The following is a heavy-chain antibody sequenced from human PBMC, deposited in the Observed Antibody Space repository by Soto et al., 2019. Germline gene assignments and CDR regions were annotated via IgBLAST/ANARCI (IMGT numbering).Heavy chain of an antibody. CDR3: ARDAIAMVRGTNNWFDP. Sequence: EVQLLESGGGLVQPGGSLRLSCAASGFTFSNHAMSWVRQAPGKGLEWVSAISGNGISTYYADSVRGRFTISRDSSKNPLYLQMNRLRADDTAVYYCARDAIAMVRGTNNWFDPWGQGTLVTVST. CDR2: ISGNGIST. V-gene: IGHV3-23*01. CDR1: GFTFSNHA. D-gene: IGHD3-10*01. J-gene: IGHJ5*02.